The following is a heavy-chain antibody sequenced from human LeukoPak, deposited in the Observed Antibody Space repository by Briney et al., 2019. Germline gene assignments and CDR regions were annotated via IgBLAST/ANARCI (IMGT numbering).Heavy chain of an antibody. CDR2: FDPEKGET. CDR3: ATQKALLRYFDWLSRGMDV. CDR1: GYTLTELS. D-gene: IGHD3-9*01. V-gene: IGHV1-24*01. J-gene: IGHJ6*02. Sequence: ASGNVTCKVSGYTLTELSIHWVRKAPGKGLEWMGGFDPEKGETIYAQKFQGRVTMTEDTSTDTAYMELSSLRSEDTAVYYCATQKALLRYFDWLSRGMDVWGQGTTVTVSS.